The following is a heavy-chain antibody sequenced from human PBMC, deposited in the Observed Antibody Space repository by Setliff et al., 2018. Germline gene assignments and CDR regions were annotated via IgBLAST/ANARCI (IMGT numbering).Heavy chain of an antibody. J-gene: IGHJ5*02. Sequence: PGGSLRLSCAASGFTSNMYGVHWVRQAPGKGLEWVANMKHDGGEKYYADSVKGRFTISRDNSQNTVYLQMDSLRAEDTAVYYCARDDDTTSRYSRFEHWGQGTPVTVSS. CDR2: MKHDGGEK. CDR3: ARDDDTTSRYSRFEH. CDR1: GFTSNMYG. V-gene: IGHV3-30*03. D-gene: IGHD5-12*01.